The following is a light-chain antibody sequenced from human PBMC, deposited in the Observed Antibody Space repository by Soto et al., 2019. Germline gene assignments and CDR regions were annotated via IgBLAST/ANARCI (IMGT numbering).Light chain of an antibody. Sequence: QSVLTQPPSASGTPGQRVTISCSGSSSNIGSNYVCWYQQLPGTAPKLLIYSNSQRPSGVPDRFSGSKSGTSDALAISGLRSEDEADYYCAAWYDSLSGVVFGGGTKLTVL. V-gene: IGLV1-47*02. CDR2: SNS. CDR1: SSNIGSNY. CDR3: AAWYDSLSGVV. J-gene: IGLJ2*01.